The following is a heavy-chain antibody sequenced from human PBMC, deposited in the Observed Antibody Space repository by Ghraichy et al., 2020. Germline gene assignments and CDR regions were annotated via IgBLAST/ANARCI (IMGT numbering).Heavy chain of an antibody. V-gene: IGHV1-69*13. D-gene: IGHD1-7*01. J-gene: IGHJ6*02. CDR3: ARKTGTTLGMDV. Sequence: SVKVSCKASGGTFSSYAISWVRQAPGQGLEWMGGIIPIFGTANYAQKFQGRVTITADESTSTAYMELSSLRSEDTAVYYCARKTGTTLGMDVWGQGTTVTVSS. CDR2: IIPIFGTA. CDR1: GGTFSSYA.